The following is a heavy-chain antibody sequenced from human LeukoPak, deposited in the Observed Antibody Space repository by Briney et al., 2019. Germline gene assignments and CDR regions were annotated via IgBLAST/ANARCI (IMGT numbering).Heavy chain of an antibody. J-gene: IGHJ6*02. Sequence: GGSLRLSCAASGFTFSSYGMHWVRQAPRKGLEWVAVISYDGSNKYYADSVKGRFTISRDNSKNTLYLQMNSLRAEDTAVYYCARGYNWNDLYYYGMDVWGQGTTVTVSS. D-gene: IGHD1-1*01. CDR3: ARGYNWNDLYYYGMDV. CDR1: GFTFSSYG. CDR2: ISYDGSNK. V-gene: IGHV3-30*03.